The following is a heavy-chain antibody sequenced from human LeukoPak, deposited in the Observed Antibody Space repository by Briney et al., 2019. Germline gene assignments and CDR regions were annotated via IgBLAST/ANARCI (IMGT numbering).Heavy chain of an antibody. CDR2: IYYSGST. CDR1: GGSINSYY. V-gene: IGHV4-59*08. Sequence: SETLSLTCTVSGGSINSYYWSWIRQPPGKGLEWIGYIYYSGSTNYNPSLKSRVTISVDTSKNQFSLKLSSVTAADTAVYYCARGGSRYQLLNWFDPWGQGALVTVSS. J-gene: IGHJ5*02. D-gene: IGHD2-2*01. CDR3: ARGGSRYQLLNWFDP.